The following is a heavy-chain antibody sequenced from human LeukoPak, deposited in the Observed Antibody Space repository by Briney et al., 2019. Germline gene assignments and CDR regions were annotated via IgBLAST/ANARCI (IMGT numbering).Heavy chain of an antibody. CDR3: ARAKTIVGATYGY. Sequence: GASVKVSCKASGYTFTGYYMHWVRQAPGQGLEWMGWINPNSGGTNYAQKFQGRVTMTRDTSISTAYMELSRLRSDDTAVYYCARAKTIVGATYGYWGQGTLVTVSS. V-gene: IGHV1-2*02. J-gene: IGHJ4*02. D-gene: IGHD1-26*01. CDR2: INPNSGGT. CDR1: GYTFTGYY.